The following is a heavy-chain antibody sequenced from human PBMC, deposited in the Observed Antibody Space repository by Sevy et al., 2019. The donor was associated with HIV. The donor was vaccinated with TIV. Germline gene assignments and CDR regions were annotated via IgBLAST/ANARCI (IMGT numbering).Heavy chain of an antibody. CDR2: INPKSGDT. CDR1: GYTFTGYY. CDR3: ARGTSSSRPGFYQYYYGMDV. V-gene: IGHV1-2*06. D-gene: IGHD6-13*01. Sequence: ASVKVSCKASGYTFTGYYMHWVRQAPGQGLEWMGRINPKSGDTKYEQKFQGGVTMTRDTSIRTAYMELSRLKSDDTAVYYCARGTSSSRPGFYQYYYGMDVWGQGTTVTVSS. J-gene: IGHJ6*02.